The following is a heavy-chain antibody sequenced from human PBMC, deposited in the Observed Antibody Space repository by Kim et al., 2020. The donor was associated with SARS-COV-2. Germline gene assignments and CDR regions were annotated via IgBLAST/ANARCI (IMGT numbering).Heavy chain of an antibody. CDR3: VNHYGDYWYFDL. CDR2: IIPIFGTA. Sequence: SVKVSCKASGGTFSSYAISWVRQAPGQGLEWMGGIIPIFGTANYAQKFQGRVTITADESTSTAYMELSSLRSEDTAVYYCVNHYGDYWYFDLWGRGTLVTVSS. D-gene: IGHD3-10*01. J-gene: IGHJ2*01. V-gene: IGHV1-69*13. CDR1: GGTFSSYA.